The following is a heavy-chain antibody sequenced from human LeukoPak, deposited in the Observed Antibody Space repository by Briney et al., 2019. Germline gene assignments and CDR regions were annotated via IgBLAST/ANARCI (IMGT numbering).Heavy chain of an antibody. J-gene: IGHJ4*02. CDR2: IYHSGST. CDR3: ARSVDTAMADY. CDR1: GGSISSGGYY. Sequence: SGTLSLTCTVSGGSISSGGYYWSWIRQPPGKGLEWIGYIYHSGSTYYNPSLKSRVTISVDRSKNQFSLKLSSVTAADTAVYYCARSVDTAMADYWGQGTLVTVSS. V-gene: IGHV4-30-2*01. D-gene: IGHD5-18*01.